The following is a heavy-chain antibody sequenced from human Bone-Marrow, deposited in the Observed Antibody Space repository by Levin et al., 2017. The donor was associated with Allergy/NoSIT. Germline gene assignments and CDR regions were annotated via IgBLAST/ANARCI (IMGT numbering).Heavy chain of an antibody. D-gene: IGHD3-22*01. Sequence: GGSLRLSCAASGFSFENSAMHWVRQAPGKGLEWISGISWNSATIAQAESVKGRLTISRDNAKKSLYLKMSSLRTEDTDLYYCAKRGGYYQFDVWGQGTLITVSS. CDR2: ISWNSATI. J-gene: IGHJ4*02. V-gene: IGHV3-9*01. CDR3: AKRGGYYQFDV. CDR1: GFSFENSA.